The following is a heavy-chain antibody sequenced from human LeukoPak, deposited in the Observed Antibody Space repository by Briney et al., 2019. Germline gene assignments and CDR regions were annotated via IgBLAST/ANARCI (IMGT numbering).Heavy chain of an antibody. CDR2: IYHSGST. CDR3: ARIPSFFNDY. Sequence: SETLSLACAVSGYSISSGYYWGWIRQPPGKGLEWIGSIYHSGSTYYNPSLKSRVTISVDTSKNQFSLKLSSVTGADTAVYYCARIPSFFNDYWGQGTLVTVSS. V-gene: IGHV4-38-2*01. D-gene: IGHD3-3*01. J-gene: IGHJ4*02. CDR1: GYSISSGYY.